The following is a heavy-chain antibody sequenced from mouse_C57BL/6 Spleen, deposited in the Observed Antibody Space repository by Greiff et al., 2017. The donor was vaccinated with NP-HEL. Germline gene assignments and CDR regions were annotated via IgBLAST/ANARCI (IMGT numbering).Heavy chain of an antibody. V-gene: IGHV1-26*01. CDR1: GYTFTDYY. D-gene: IGHD2-4*01. J-gene: IGHJ2*01. CDR2: INPNNGGT. Sequence: VQLQQSGPELVKPGASVKISCKASGYTFTDYYMNWVKQSHGKSLEWIGDINPNNGGTSYNQKFKGKATLTVDKSSSTAYMELRSLTSEDSAVYYCARWDYDGNFDYWGQGTLSQSPQ. CDR3: ARWDYDGNFDY.